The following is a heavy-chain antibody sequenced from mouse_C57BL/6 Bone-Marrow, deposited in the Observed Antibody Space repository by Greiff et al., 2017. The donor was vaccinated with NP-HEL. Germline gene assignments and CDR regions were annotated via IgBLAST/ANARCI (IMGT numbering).Heavy chain of an antibody. CDR3: ARDAHYGRGYFDV. V-gene: IGHV7-1*01. CDR1: GFTFSDFY. J-gene: IGHJ1*03. D-gene: IGHD1-1*01. CDR2: SRNKANDYTT. Sequence: EVKVVESGGGLVQSGRSLRLSCATSGFTFSDFYMEWVRQAPGKGLEWIAASRNKANDYTTEYSASVKGRFIVSRDTSQSILYLQMNALRAEDTAIYYCARDAHYGRGYFDVWGTGTTVTVSS.